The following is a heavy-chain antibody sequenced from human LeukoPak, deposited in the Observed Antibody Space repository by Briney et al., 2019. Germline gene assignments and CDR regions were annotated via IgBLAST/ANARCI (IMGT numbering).Heavy chain of an antibody. J-gene: IGHJ4*02. V-gene: IGHV3-23*01. Sequence: PGGSLRLSCAASGFTFSSYAMSWVRQAPGKGLEWVSTISGSGYYTQNADSVKGRFTISRDNSKNTLYLEMNSLRAEDTAVYYCAKDQDIVVVPAATPFDYWGQGTLVTVSS. CDR1: GFTFSSYA. CDR2: ISGSGYYT. D-gene: IGHD2-2*01. CDR3: AKDQDIVVVPAATPFDY.